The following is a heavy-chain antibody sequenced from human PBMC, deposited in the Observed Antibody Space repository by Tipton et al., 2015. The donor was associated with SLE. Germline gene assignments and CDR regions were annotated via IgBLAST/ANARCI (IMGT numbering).Heavy chain of an antibody. CDR1: GFTFSSYW. CDR3: ARDRRWEYYYGIDV. Sequence: SLRLSCAASGFTFSSYWMHWVRQAPGKGLVWVSRINTDGSTTTYADSVKGRFTISRDNAKKSLYLQLDSLGAEDTAVYYCARDRRWEYYYGIDVWGQGTTVTVTS. CDR2: INTDGSTT. J-gene: IGHJ6*02. V-gene: IGHV3-74*01. D-gene: IGHD4-23*01.